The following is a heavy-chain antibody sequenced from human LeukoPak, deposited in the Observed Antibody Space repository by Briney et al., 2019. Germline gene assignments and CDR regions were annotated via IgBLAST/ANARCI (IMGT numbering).Heavy chain of an antibody. J-gene: IGHJ4*02. CDR1: GGSISSYY. V-gene: IGHV4-4*09. CDR3: ARHGLMGDSSGSFDH. D-gene: IGHD3-22*01. Sequence: SETLSLTCTVSGGSISSYYWSWIRQPPGKGLEWIGYIYTSGSTNYNPSLKSRVTISVDTSKNQFSLKLSSVTAADTAVYYCARHGLMGDSSGSFDHWGQGTLVTVSS. CDR2: IYTSGST.